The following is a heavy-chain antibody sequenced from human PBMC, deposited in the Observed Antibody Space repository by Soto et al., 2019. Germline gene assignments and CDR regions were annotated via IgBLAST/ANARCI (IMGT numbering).Heavy chain of an antibody. CDR3: ASGTKGTTGWYHP. CDR2: INPKTGDT. J-gene: IGHJ5*02. Sequence: QEKLVQSGTEVKKPGASVTVSCKSSGYTFTDFYLHWLRQAPGQGLEWVGWINPKTGDTKLSQKFQGRVTMSRDTSGSSAYIDPTSLTSDGTAMYYCASGTKGTTGWYHPWGQGTRVTVSS. CDR1: GYTFTDFY. D-gene: IGHD1-1*01. V-gene: IGHV1-2*02.